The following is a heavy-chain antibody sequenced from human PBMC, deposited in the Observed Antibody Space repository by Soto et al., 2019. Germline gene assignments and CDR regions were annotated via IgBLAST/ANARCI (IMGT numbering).Heavy chain of an antibody. CDR3: ARDHPVHCGSYPSCYYYGMDV. CDR1: GFTFSDYY. Sequence: LRLSCAASGFTFSDYYMSWIRQAPGKGLEWVSYISSSGSTIYYADSVKGRFTISRDNAKNSLYLQMNSPRAEDTAVYYCARDHPVHCGSYPSCYYYGMDVWGQGTTVTVSS. V-gene: IGHV3-11*01. J-gene: IGHJ6*02. D-gene: IGHD1-26*01. CDR2: ISSSGSTI.